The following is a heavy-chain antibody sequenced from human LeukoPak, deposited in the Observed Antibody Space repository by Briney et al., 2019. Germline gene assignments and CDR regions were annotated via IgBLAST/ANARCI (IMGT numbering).Heavy chain of an antibody. Sequence: GGSLRLSCAASRFTFSIFAMNWVRQAPGKGLEWVSAISGSGGSTYYADSVKGRFTISRDNSKNTLYLQMNSLRAEDTAVYYCAKVYSSGWRDAFDIWGQGTMVTVSS. V-gene: IGHV3-23*01. D-gene: IGHD6-19*01. CDR3: AKVYSSGWRDAFDI. CDR2: ISGSGGST. J-gene: IGHJ3*02. CDR1: RFTFSIFA.